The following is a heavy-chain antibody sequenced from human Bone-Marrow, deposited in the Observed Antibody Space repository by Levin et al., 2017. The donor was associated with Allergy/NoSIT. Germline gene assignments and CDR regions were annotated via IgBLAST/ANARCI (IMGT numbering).Heavy chain of an antibody. V-gene: IGHV4-39*02. CDR1: GVSMNSSHYY. D-gene: IGHD3-3*01. Sequence: GSLRLSCTVSGVSMNSSHYYWAWIRQPPGKGLEWLACIYYRGSTYYNPSLKSRLTMSVDTSKHHFSLRLSSVTPAATAVYYCARYEGGYYYCGLNVWGQGTTVTVSS. J-gene: IGHJ6*02. CDR3: ARYEGGYYYCGLNV. CDR2: IYYRGST.